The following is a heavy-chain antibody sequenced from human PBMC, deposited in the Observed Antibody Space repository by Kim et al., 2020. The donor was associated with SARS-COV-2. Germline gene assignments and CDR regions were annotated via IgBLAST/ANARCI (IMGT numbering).Heavy chain of an antibody. Sequence: TYDNPSLNGRVTISVDASKKQFSLRLSSVTAADAAVYYCARHLRNWYFDLWGRGTLVTVSS. CDR2: T. CDR3: ARHLRNWYFDL. J-gene: IGHJ2*01. V-gene: IGHV4-39*01.